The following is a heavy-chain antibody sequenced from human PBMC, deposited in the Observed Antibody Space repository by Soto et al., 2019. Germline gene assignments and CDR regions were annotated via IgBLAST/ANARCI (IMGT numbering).Heavy chain of an antibody. CDR2: ISYDGSYQ. Sequence: GGSLRLSCEASGFAFNNFGMHWVRQAPGKGLEWVAFISYDGSYQYYADSVQGRLTITRDNSMNTLNMQLNSLRREDTAVYYCAKGGEVGGVLGAHWGQGTLVTVSS. D-gene: IGHD1-26*01. J-gene: IGHJ4*02. CDR3: AKGGEVGGVLGAH. V-gene: IGHV3-30*18. CDR1: GFAFNNFG.